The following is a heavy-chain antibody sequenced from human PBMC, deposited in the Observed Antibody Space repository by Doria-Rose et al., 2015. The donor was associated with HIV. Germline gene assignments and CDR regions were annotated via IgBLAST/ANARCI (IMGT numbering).Heavy chain of an antibody. CDR2: IFSDDER. V-gene: IGHV2-26*01. Sequence: QVTLKEPGPVLVKPTETLTLTCTVSGVSLSSPGMGVSWIRQPPGKALEWLANIFSDDERSYKTSLKSRLTISRGTSKSQVAITMTDMDPVDTATYYCARIKSSRWYHKYYFDFWGQGTLVIVSA. CDR3: ARIKSSRWYHKYYFDF. J-gene: IGHJ4*02. CDR1: GVSLSSPGMG. D-gene: IGHD6-13*01.